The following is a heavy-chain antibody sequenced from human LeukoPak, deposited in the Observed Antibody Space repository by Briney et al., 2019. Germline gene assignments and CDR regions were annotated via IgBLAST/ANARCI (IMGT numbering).Heavy chain of an antibody. Sequence: SETLSLTCTVSGGSISSGDYYWSWIRQPLGKGLEWIGYIYYSGSTYYNPSLKSRVTISVDTSKNQFSLKLSSVTAADTAVYYCARDGDRGFDPWGQGTLVTVSS. D-gene: IGHD3-10*01. CDR2: IYYSGST. V-gene: IGHV4-30-4*01. CDR1: GGSISSGDYY. CDR3: ARDGDRGFDP. J-gene: IGHJ5*02.